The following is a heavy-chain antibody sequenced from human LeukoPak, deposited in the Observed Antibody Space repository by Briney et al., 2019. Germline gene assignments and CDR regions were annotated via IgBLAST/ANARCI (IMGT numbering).Heavy chain of an antibody. V-gene: IGHV3-30*18. CDR3: AKDKYLI. D-gene: IGHD2-2*01. Sequence: QSGGSLRLSCAASGITLSSYVVHWVRQAPGKGLEWVAVISYDGSNKYYADSVKGRFTISRDNSKNTLYLQMNSLRAEDTAVYYCAKDKYLIWGQGTLVTVSS. CDR2: ISYDGSNK. J-gene: IGHJ4*02. CDR1: GITLSSYV.